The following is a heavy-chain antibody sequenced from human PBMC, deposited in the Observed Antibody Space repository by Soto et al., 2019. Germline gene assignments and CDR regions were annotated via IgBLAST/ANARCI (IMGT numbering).Heavy chain of an antibody. J-gene: IGHJ4*02. CDR3: ARLVMDVWDFDY. D-gene: IGHD2-8*01. CDR1: GGSISSGDW. Sequence: QVQLQESGPALVKPSGTLSLTCAVSGGSISSGDWWSWVRQPPGKGLEWIGETYHTGGTKYNPSLQSRVTISVDKSKNVFSLKLTSVTAADTAVYYCARLVMDVWDFDYWGQGNLVTVSS. CDR2: TYHTGGT. V-gene: IGHV4-4*02.